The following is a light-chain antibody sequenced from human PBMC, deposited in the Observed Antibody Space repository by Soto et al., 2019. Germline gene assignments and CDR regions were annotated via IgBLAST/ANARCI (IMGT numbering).Light chain of an antibody. J-gene: IGKJ1*01. V-gene: IGKV1-39*01. CDR2: AAS. Sequence: DIQMTQSPSSLSASVGDRVTITCRASQSISSYLNWYQQKPGKAPKLLIYAASSLQSGVPSRFSGSGSGTDFTLTISSLQPKDFATYYCQQSYSTPPTFGQGTKVDI. CDR3: QQSYSTPPT. CDR1: QSISSY.